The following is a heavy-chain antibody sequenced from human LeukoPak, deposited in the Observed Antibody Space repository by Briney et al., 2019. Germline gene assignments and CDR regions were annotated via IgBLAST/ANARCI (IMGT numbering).Heavy chain of an antibody. CDR3: ARVGLSSGSPSNDFDY. J-gene: IGHJ4*02. D-gene: IGHD1-26*01. Sequence: ASVKVSCKASGYTFTGYYMHWVRQAPGQGLEWMGWINPNSGGTNYAQKFQGRVTMTRDTSISTAYMELSRLRSDDTAVYYCARVGLSSGSPSNDFDYWGQGTLVTVSS. V-gene: IGHV1-2*02. CDR1: GYTFTGYY. CDR2: INPNSGGT.